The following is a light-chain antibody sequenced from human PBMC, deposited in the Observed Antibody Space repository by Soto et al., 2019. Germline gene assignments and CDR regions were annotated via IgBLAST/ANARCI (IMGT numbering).Light chain of an antibody. CDR1: SSNIGSNF. CDR3: ATWDDNVSGPV. J-gene: IGLJ1*01. CDR2: DNS. Sequence: QSVLTQPPSASGTPGQRVTISCSGSSSNIGSNFVFWYQQLPGTSPKLLIQDNSQRPSGVPDRFSGSKSGSSASLAISGLRSEDEADYYCATWDDNVSGPVFGTGTKLTVL. V-gene: IGLV1-47*02.